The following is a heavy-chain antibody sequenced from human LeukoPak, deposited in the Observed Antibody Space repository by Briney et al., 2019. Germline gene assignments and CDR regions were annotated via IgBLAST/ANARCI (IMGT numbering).Heavy chain of an antibody. CDR2: INKDGSQI. D-gene: IGHD3-22*01. Sequence: GSLRLSCAASGFAFGSYWMSWVRQAPGKGLEWVANINKDGSQIYYVDSVKGRFTISRDNAKNSVHLQMNSLRAEDTAVYYCRRDYDRESYYRFDHWGQGTPVSVSS. CDR1: GFAFGSYW. J-gene: IGHJ4*02. CDR3: RRDYDRESYYRFDH. V-gene: IGHV3-7*01.